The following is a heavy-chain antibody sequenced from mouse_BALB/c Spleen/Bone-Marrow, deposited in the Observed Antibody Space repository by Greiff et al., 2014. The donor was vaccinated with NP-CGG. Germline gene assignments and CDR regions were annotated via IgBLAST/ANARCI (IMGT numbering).Heavy chain of an antibody. Sequence: EVQLVESGGGLLQPGGSRKLSCAASGFTFSSFGMHWVRQAPEKGLEWVAYISSGSSTIYYADTVKGRFTISRDNPKNTLFLQMTSLRSEDTAMYYCARGAARATWFAYWGQGTLVTVSA. J-gene: IGHJ3*01. V-gene: IGHV5-17*02. CDR2: ISSGSSTI. CDR3: ARGAARATWFAY. D-gene: IGHD3-1*01. CDR1: GFTFSSFG.